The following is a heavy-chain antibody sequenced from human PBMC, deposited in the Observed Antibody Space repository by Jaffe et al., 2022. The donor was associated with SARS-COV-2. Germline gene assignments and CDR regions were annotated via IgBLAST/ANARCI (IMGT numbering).Heavy chain of an antibody. CDR1: GGTISSNSYH. V-gene: IGHV4-39*01. Sequence: QLQLQESGPGLLKPSETLSLTCTVSGGTISSNSYHWGWIRQPPGKGLEWVASIHYRGSTYDNPSLKSRLTISIDTSKNQFSLKLSSVTAADTAVYFCARQCTASSCYREDYWGQGTLVTVSS. CDR2: IHYRGST. CDR3: ARQCTASSCYREDY. J-gene: IGHJ4*02. D-gene: IGHD2-15*01.